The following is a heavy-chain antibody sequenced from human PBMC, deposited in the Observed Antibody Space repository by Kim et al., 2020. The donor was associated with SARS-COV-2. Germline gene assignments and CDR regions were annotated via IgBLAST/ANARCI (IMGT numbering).Heavy chain of an antibody. D-gene: IGHD3-10*01. Sequence: ASVKVSCKASGYTFTSYGISWVRQAPGQGLEWMGWISAYNGNTNYAQKLQGRVTMTTDTSTSTAYMELRSLRSDDTAVYYCARVSAMVQRNGMDVWGQGTTVTVSS. CDR1: GYTFTSYG. CDR3: ARVSAMVQRNGMDV. J-gene: IGHJ6*02. CDR2: ISAYNGNT. V-gene: IGHV1-18*04.